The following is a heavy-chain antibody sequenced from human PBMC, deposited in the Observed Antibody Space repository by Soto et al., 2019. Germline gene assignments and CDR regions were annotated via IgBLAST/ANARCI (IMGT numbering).Heavy chain of an antibody. CDR1: GYTFTSYG. J-gene: IGHJ3*02. CDR2: ISAYNGNT. Sequence: QVQLVQSGAEVKKPGASVKVSCKASGYTFTSYGISWVRQAPGQGLEWMGWISAYNGNTNYAQKLQGRVTMTTDTSXSXXYMELRSLRSDDTAVYYCARRFAGEYGGNSDAFDIWGQGTMVTVSS. V-gene: IGHV1-18*01. D-gene: IGHD2-21*02. CDR3: ARRFAGEYGGNSDAFDI.